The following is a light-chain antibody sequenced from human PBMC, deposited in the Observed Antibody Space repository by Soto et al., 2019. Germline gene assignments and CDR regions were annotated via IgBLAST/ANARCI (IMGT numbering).Light chain of an antibody. J-gene: IGLJ3*02. Sequence: LTQPASVSGSPGQSITISCTGTSSDVGGYRFVSWYQHHPGEAPKLIIYEVSNRPSGVSSRFSGSKSGNTASLTISGLQAEDESLYYCSSKSSGSTPMLFGGGTKVTVL. CDR3: SSKSSGSTPML. CDR2: EVS. CDR1: SSDVGGYRF. V-gene: IGLV2-14*01.